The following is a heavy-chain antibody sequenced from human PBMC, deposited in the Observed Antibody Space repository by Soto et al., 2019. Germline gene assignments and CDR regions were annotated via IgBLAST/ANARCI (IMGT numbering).Heavy chain of an antibody. V-gene: IGHV4-59*01. CDR2: IYYSGST. Sequence: SETLSLTCTVSGGSISSYYWSWIRQPPGKGLEWIGYIYYSGSTNYNPSLKSRVTISVDTSKNQFSLKLSSVTAADTAVYHCSTDGIPVAGKGAFDIWGQRKISTVSS. J-gene: IGHJ3*02. CDR3: STDGIPVAGKGAFDI. D-gene: IGHD6-19*01. CDR1: GGSISSYY.